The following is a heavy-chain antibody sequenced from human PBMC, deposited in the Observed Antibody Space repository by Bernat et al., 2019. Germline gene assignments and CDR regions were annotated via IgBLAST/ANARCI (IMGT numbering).Heavy chain of an antibody. CDR3: AKDVGGQVNERGSGYNWFDP. D-gene: IGHD2-15*01. CDR2: MSYDGRNK. J-gene: IGHJ5*02. CDR1: GFTFSSYG. Sequence: QVQLVESGGGVVQPGRSLRLSCAASGFTFSSYGMHWVRQAPGKGLEWVAVMSYDGRNKYYVDSVKGRFTGSRDNSKNTLYLQMNSLRVEDTAVYYGAKDVGGQVNERGSGYNWFDPWGQGTLVTVSS. V-gene: IGHV3-30*18.